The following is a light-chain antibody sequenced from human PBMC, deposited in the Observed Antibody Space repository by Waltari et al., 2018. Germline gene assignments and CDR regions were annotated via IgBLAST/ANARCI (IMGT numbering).Light chain of an antibody. V-gene: IGKV1-33*01. CDR3: QQYDNLPVT. J-gene: IGKJ1*01. CDR2: GAS. CDR1: QDISKY. Sequence: DIQMTQSPSSLSASVRDRVTITCQASQDISKYLSWYQQKPVKAPKLLIYGASNLETGVPSRFSGSGSRTDFTFTISSLQPEDVATYYCQQYDNLPVTFGQGTKVEIK.